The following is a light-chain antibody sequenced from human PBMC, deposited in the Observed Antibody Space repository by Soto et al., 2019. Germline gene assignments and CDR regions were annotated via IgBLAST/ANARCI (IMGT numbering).Light chain of an antibody. CDR1: QGITSD. V-gene: IGKV1-9*01. CDR3: QQLNSYPQT. J-gene: IGKJ4*01. CDR2: AAS. Sequence: DIQLTQSPSFLSASVGDRVTITCRASQGITSDLAWYQQEPGKAPKLLIYAASTLQSGVPSRFTGSGSVTEFTLTISSLQPEDFATYYCQQLNSYPQTFGGGTKVEIK.